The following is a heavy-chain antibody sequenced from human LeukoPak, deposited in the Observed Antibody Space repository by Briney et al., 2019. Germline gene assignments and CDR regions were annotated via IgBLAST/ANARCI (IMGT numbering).Heavy chain of an antibody. V-gene: IGHV1-24*01. CDR3: ATLLRIPPFDY. Sequence: ASVKVSCKASGYTFTSYGISWVRQAPGKGLEWMGGFDPEDGETIYAQKFQGRVTMTEDTSTDTAYMELSSLRSEDTAVYYCATLLRIPPFDYWGQGTLVTVSS. D-gene: IGHD5-18*01. J-gene: IGHJ4*02. CDR2: FDPEDGET. CDR1: GYTFTSYG.